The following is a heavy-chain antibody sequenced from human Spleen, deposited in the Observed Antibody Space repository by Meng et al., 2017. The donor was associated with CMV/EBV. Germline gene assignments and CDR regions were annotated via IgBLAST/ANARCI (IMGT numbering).Heavy chain of an antibody. D-gene: IGHD3-22*01. V-gene: IGHV3-7*01. J-gene: IGHJ4*02. Sequence: GESLKISCTASGFTFSNYWMTWVRQAPGKGLEWVANIKQDGSKKNYVDSVKGRFTSSRDNAKNSVYLQMNSLRAEDTAVYYCANIDSSGWHDFFDHWGQGTLVTVSS. CDR2: IKQDGSKK. CDR1: GFTFSNYW. CDR3: ANIDSSGWHDFFDH.